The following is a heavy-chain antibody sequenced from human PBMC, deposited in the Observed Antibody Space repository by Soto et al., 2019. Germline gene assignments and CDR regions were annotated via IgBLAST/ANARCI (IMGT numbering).Heavy chain of an antibody. J-gene: IGHJ5*02. CDR3: AKAGFTVSGEGFNP. D-gene: IGHD3-3*01. CDR2: IYYSGST. V-gene: IGHV4-31*03. CDR1: GGSISSGGYY. Sequence: TLSLTCTVSGGSISSGGYYWSWIRQHPGKGLEWIGYIYYSGSTYFNPSLKSRLTISVDTSKNQFSLQLSSVTAADTAVYYCAKAGFTVSGEGFNPWGQGTRVTVSS.